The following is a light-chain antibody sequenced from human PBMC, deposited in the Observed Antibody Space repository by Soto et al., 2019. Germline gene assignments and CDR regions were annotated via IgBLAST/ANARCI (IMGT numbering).Light chain of an antibody. CDR1: QRVSSN. Sequence: EIVMTQSPATLSVSPGERATLSCRASQRVSSNLAWYQQKPGQAPRLLIYGVSTRATGIPARFSGSGSGTEFTLTISSLQSDDSAVYYCQQYKNWLALTFDGGTKVEIK. J-gene: IGKJ4*01. CDR2: GVS. V-gene: IGKV3-15*01. CDR3: QQYKNWLALT.